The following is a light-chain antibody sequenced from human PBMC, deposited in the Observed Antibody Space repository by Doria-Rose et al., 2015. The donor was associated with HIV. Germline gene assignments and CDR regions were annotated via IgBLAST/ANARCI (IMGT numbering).Light chain of an antibody. CDR2: DGS. CDR1: QSFRSTY. Sequence: TQSPGTLSLSPGERATLACRARQSFRSTYLAWYQQKPGQAPSLLIYDGSTRATGIPDRFSASGSGTDFTLTINRLEPEDFALYYCHQYGTSWTFGQGTKVEI. CDR3: HQYGTSWT. J-gene: IGKJ1*01. V-gene: IGKV3-20*01.